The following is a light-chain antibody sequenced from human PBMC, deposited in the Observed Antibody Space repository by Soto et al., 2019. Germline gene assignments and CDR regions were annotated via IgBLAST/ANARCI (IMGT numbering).Light chain of an antibody. V-gene: IGKV3-20*01. CDR1: QSVSSSY. Sequence: EIVLTHSPCTLSLSPVERTSRSCRASQSVSSSYLAWYQQKPGQAPRLLIYGASSRATGIPDRFSGSGSGTDFTLTISRLEPEDFAVYYCQQYGSSPSFGQGTRLEIK. J-gene: IGKJ5*01. CDR2: GAS. CDR3: QQYGSSPS.